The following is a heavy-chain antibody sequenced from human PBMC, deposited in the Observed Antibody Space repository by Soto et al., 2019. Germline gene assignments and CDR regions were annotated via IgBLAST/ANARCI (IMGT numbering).Heavy chain of an antibody. CDR1: GGTFSSYA. D-gene: IGHD2-21*02. CDR2: IIPIFGTA. CDR3: ARALRAYCGGDCPYYFDY. V-gene: IGHV1-69*13. J-gene: IGHJ4*02. Sequence: WAAVKVSGKASGGTFSSYAISWVRQAPGQGLEWMGGIIPIFGTANYAQKFQGRVTITADESTSTAYMELSSLRSEDTAVYYCARALRAYCGGDCPYYFDYWGQGTLVTVSS.